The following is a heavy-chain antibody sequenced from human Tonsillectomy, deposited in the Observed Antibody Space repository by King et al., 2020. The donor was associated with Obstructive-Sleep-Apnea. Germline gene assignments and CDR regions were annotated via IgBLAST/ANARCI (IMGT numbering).Heavy chain of an antibody. Sequence: VQLVESGAEVKKPGASVKVSCKASGYTFTNYAISWVRQAPGHGLEWMGWISAYNSNTNYAQKLQGRVTMTTDTSTSTAYMELRSLRSDDTAVYYCARDSSGSLRDDAFDIWGQGTMVTVSS. CDR2: ISAYNSNT. CDR3: ARDSSGSLRDDAFDI. CDR1: GYTFTNYA. J-gene: IGHJ3*02. V-gene: IGHV1-18*01. D-gene: IGHD3-22*01.